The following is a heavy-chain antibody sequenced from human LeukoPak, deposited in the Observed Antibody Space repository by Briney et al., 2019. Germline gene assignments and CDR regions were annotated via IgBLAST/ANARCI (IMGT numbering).Heavy chain of an antibody. CDR2: INLSGST. D-gene: IGHD2-15*01. Sequence: SETLSLTCAVYGGSFSGYYWSWIRQPPGKGLEWIGEINLSGSTNYNPSLKSRVTISVDTSKNQFSLKLSSATAADTAVYYCARGVCSGGSCYSSYWFDPWGQGTLVTVSS. J-gene: IGHJ5*02. V-gene: IGHV4-34*01. CDR1: GGSFSGYY. CDR3: ARGVCSGGSCYSSYWFDP.